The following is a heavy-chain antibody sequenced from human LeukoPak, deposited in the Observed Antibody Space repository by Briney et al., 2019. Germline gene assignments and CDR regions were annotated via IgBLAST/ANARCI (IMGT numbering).Heavy chain of an antibody. V-gene: IGHV3-7*01. CDR3: ARDGEWFGENPYYFDY. CDR2: IKQDGSEK. J-gene: IGHJ4*02. CDR1: GFTFDDYG. Sequence: PGGSLRLSCAASGFTFDDYGMSWVRQGPGKGLEWVANIKQDGSEKYYVDSVKGRFTISRDNAKNSLYLQMNSLRAEDTAVYYCARDGEWFGENPYYFDYWGQGTLVTVSS. D-gene: IGHD3-10*01.